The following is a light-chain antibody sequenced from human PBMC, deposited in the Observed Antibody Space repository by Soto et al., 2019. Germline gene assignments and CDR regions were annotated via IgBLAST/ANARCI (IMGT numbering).Light chain of an antibody. J-gene: IGLJ1*01. V-gene: IGLV1-44*01. CDR3: AAWDDSLNGYV. CDR2: SNN. Sequence: QSVLTQPPSASGTPGQRVTISCSGSSSNIGSNTVNWYQQLPGTAPKLLIYSNNQRPSGVPDRFSGSNSGTSASLAISGLQSEDAAYYYCAAWDDSLNGYVFGTGTKLTVL. CDR1: SSNIGSNT.